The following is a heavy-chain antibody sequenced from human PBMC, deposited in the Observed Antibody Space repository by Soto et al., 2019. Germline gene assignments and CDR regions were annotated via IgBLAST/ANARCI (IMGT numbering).Heavy chain of an antibody. CDR2: IGGSGDDT. Sequence: SLRLSCAASGFTFSSCAMSWVRQAPGKGLEWVSGIGGSGDDTEYTDSVKGRFTISRDNSKNTLYLQMNSLRAEDTAVYYCAKPPNYYDNSGYCDYWGQGTLVTVSS. J-gene: IGHJ4*02. V-gene: IGHV3-23*01. CDR1: GFTFSSCA. D-gene: IGHD3-22*01. CDR3: AKPPNYYDNSGYCDY.